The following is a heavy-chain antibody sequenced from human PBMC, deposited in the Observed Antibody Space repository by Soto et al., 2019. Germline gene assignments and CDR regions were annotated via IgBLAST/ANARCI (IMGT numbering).Heavy chain of an antibody. V-gene: IGHV3-30*18. J-gene: IGHJ6*02. CDR2: ISYGGNNK. D-gene: IGHD4-17*01. CDR1: GFTFSIYA. Sequence: GGSLRLSCAASGFTFSIYAIHWVRQAPGKGLEWVAVISYGGNNKYYADSVKGRFTISRDNSKNTVFLQMNSLRAEDTAVYYCAKALRDNGEMYDYYYGMDVWGQGTTVTVSS. CDR3: AKALRDNGEMYDYYYGMDV.